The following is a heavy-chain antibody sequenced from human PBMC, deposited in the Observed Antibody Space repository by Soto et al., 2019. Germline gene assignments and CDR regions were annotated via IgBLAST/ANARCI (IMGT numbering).Heavy chain of an antibody. J-gene: IGHJ4*02. CDR3: ARALRGSYGGKNPIDH. V-gene: IGHV3-72*01. D-gene: IGHD4-17*01. CDR2: IRDVANSYIT. Sequence: EVQLVESGGGLVQPGGSLRLSCAASGFTFSAHYMDWVRQAPGKGLECVGRIRDVANSYITEYAASVKGRFNVSRDDSNNLVYLQMNSLKSEDTAVYYCARALRGSYGGKNPIDHWGQGTLVSVSS. CDR1: GFTFSAHY.